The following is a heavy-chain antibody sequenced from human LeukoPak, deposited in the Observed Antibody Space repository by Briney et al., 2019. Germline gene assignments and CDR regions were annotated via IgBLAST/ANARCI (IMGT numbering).Heavy chain of an antibody. CDR1: GFTFSSYT. V-gene: IGHV3-30-3*01. J-gene: IGHJ4*02. CDR2: ISYDESNK. D-gene: IGHD3-10*01. Sequence: GGSLRLSCAASGFTFSSYTMHWVRQAPGKGLEWVAVISYDESNKYYADSVKGRFTISRDNSKNTLYLQMNSLSPEDAAVYYCARERSYGSGSYDYWGQGTLVTVSS. CDR3: ARERSYGSGSYDY.